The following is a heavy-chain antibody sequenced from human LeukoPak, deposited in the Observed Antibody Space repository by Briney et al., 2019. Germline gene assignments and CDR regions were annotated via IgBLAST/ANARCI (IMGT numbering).Heavy chain of an antibody. V-gene: IGHV3-33*06. CDR1: GFTFSSNG. D-gene: IGHD2-15*01. J-gene: IGHJ6*03. CDR3: AKDGGYGLYYYYYYMDV. CDR2: IWYDGSNK. Sequence: GGSLRLSCAASGFTFSSNGMHWVRQAPGKGLEWVAVIWYDGSNKYYADSVKGRFTISRDNSKNTLYLQMNSLRAEDTAVYYCAKDGGYGLYYYYYYMDVWGKGTTVTVSS.